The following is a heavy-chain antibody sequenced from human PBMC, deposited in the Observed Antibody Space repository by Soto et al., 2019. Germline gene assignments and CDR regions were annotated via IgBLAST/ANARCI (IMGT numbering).Heavy chain of an antibody. Sequence: VASVKVSCKASGYTFTSYAMHWVRQAPGQRLEWMGWINAGNGNTKYSQKFQGRVTITRDTSASTAYMELSSLRSEDTAVYYCAGEPGYSDGYNGGQGTRVTVSS. CDR1: GYTFTSYA. V-gene: IGHV1-3*01. D-gene: IGHD5-18*01. CDR3: AGEPGYSDGYN. J-gene: IGHJ4*02. CDR2: INAGNGNT.